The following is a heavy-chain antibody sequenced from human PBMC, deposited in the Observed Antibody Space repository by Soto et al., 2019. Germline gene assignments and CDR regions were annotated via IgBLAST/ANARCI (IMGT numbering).Heavy chain of an antibody. V-gene: IGHV3-23*01. Sequence: PGGSLRLSCAASGFTFSSYAMSWFRQAPGKGLEWISSISGSGGTTYYADSVKGRFTISRDNAKKSLYLQMNSLTADDTAVYYCARGGASVTTPFDYWGQGTQVTVSS. J-gene: IGHJ4*02. CDR3: ARGGASVTTPFDY. CDR1: GFTFSSYA. D-gene: IGHD4-17*01. CDR2: ISGSGGTT.